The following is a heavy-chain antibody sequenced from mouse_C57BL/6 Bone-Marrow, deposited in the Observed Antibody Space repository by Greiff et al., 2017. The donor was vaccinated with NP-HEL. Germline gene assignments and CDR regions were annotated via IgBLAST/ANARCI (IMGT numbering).Heavy chain of an antibody. D-gene: IGHD2-4*01. CDR3: AGQGRGLRRCDY. Sequence: VQLQQSGAELARPGASVKLSCKASGYTFTSYGIRWVKQRPGQGLEWIGEIYPRSGNTYYNEKFKGKATLTADKSSSTAYMELRSLTSEDSAGYFCAGQGRGLRRCDYWGQGTTLTVSS. CDR2: IYPRSGNT. J-gene: IGHJ2*01. CDR1: GYTFTSYG. V-gene: IGHV1-81*01.